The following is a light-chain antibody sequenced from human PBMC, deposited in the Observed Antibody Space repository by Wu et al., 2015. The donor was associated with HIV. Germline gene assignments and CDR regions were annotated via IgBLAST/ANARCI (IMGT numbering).Light chain of an antibody. CDR3: QQYRTSPFT. V-gene: IGKV3-20*01. Sequence: EIVLTQSPGTLSLSPGERATLSCRASQSISSNYVAWYQQKPGQAPRLLIYGASSRATGIPDRFSGIGSGTDFTLTISRLEPEDFAVYYCQQYRTSPFTFGPGTKVDIK. CDR1: QSISSNY. J-gene: IGKJ3*01. CDR2: GAS.